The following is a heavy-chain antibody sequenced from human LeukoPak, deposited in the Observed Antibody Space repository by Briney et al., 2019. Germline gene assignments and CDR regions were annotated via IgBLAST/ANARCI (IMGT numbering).Heavy chain of an antibody. CDR3: ALREKFSIGTGDYYYGMDV. D-gene: IGHD7-27*01. CDR1: GGSISSSNW. CDR2: IYHSGST. J-gene: IGHJ6*02. V-gene: IGHV4-4*02. Sequence: SGTLSLTCAVSGGSISSSNWWSWVRQPPGKGLEWIGEIYHSGSTNYNPSLKSRVTISVDKSKNQFSLKLSSVTAADTAVYYCALREKFSIGTGDYYYGMDVWGQGTTVTVSS.